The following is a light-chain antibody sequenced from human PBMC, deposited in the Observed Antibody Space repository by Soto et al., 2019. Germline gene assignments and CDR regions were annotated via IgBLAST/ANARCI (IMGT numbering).Light chain of an antibody. CDR2: KAS. V-gene: IGKV1-5*03. CDR1: QGISSW. J-gene: IGKJ1*01. Sequence: DIQMTQSPSTLSASVGDRVTITCRASQGISSWLAWYQQKPGKAPNLLIYKASNLDSGVPSRFSGSGSGTEFTLTISSLQPDDFATYYCQQYDSYSPWTFGQGTKV. CDR3: QQYDSYSPWT.